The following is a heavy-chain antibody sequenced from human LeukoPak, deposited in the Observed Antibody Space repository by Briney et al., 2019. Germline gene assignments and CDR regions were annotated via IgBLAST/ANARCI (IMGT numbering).Heavy chain of an antibody. CDR1: GFTFSSYS. D-gene: IGHD3-10*01. CDR2: ISSSSSYI. CDR3: PAGSYGSGSYHY. V-gene: IGHV3-21*01. Sequence: GGSLRLSCAASGFTFSSYSMNWVRQAPGKGLEWVSSISSSSSYIYYADSVKGRFTISRDNAKKSLYLQMNSLRAEDTAVYYCPAGSYGSGSYHYWGQATLVTVSS. J-gene: IGHJ4*02.